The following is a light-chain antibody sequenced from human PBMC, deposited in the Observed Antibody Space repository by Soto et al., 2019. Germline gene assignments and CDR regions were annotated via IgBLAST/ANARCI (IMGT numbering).Light chain of an antibody. Sequence: EIVLTQSPATLSLSPGERATLSCRASQSVRSYLAWYQQKPGQAPRLLIYDTSNRATGIPDRFSGSGSGTDFTLTISSLESEDFAVYYCHQRSTWPLTFGGGTKVDIK. V-gene: IGKV3-11*01. CDR3: HQRSTWPLT. J-gene: IGKJ4*01. CDR2: DTS. CDR1: QSVRSY.